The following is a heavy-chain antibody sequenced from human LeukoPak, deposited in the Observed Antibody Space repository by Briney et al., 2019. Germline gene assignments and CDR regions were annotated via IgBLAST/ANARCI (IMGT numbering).Heavy chain of an antibody. CDR2: IVVGSGNT. CDR1: GFTFTSSA. Sequence: ASVKVSCKASGFTFTSSAMQWVRQARGQRLEWIGWIVVGSGNTNYAQKFQERVTITRDMSTSTAYMELRSLRSDDTAVYYCARLNFDYSGAAFDIWGQGTMVTVSS. D-gene: IGHD3-9*01. CDR3: ARLNFDYSGAAFDI. J-gene: IGHJ3*02. V-gene: IGHV1-58*02.